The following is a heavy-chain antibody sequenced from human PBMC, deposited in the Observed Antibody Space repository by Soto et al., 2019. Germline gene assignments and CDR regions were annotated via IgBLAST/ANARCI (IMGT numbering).Heavy chain of an antibody. D-gene: IGHD2-15*01. CDR3: ARPPVIDIVVPPDY. V-gene: IGHV3-9*01. Sequence: PGGSLRLSCAVSGFTFDDNAMHWVRQAPEKGLEWVSGINWKSDIGYADSVKGRFTISRDNAKNTLYLQMNSLRAEDTAVYYCARPPVIDIVVPPDYWGQGTLVTVSS. CDR2: INWKSDI. CDR1: GFTFDDNA. J-gene: IGHJ4*02.